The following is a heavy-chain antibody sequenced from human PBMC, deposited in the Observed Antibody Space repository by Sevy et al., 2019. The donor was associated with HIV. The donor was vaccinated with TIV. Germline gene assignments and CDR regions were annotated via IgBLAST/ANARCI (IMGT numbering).Heavy chain of an antibody. V-gene: IGHV1-69*13. D-gene: IGHD3-22*01. Sequence: ASVKVSCKASGGTFSSYAISWVRQAPGQGLEWMGGIIPIFGTANYAQKFQGRVTITADESTSTAYMELSSLRSEDTALYYCARDRGYYYDSSGYGSHGAFDIWGQGTMVTVSS. CDR3: ARDRGYYYDSSGYGSHGAFDI. J-gene: IGHJ3*02. CDR1: GGTFSSYA. CDR2: IIPIFGTA.